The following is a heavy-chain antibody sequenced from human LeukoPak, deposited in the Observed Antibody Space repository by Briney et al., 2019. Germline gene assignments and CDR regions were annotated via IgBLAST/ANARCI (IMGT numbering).Heavy chain of an antibody. CDR3: ARSDWFDP. V-gene: IGHV3-21*01. D-gene: IGHD3-3*01. J-gene: IGHJ5*02. CDR2: ISSSSSYI. Sequence: GRSLRLSCAASEFTFSSYAMHWVRQAPGKGLEWVSSISSSSSYIYYADSVKGRFTISRDNAKNSLYLQMNSLRAEDTAVYYCARSDWFDPWGQGTLVTVSS. CDR1: EFTFSSYA.